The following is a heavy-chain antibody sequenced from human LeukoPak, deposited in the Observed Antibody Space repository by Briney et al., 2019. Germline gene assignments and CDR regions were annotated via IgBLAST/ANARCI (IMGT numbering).Heavy chain of an antibody. J-gene: IGHJ4*02. CDR2: IYYSGST. CDR1: GGSISSSSYD. V-gene: IGHV4-39*01. CDR3: ARQPSGWADY. Sequence: SETLSLTCPVSGGSISSSSYDWGWIRQPPGKGLEWIGTIYYSGSTYYNPSLKSRVTISVDTSKNQFSLKLSSVTAADTAVYYCARQPSGWADYWGQGTLVTVSS. D-gene: IGHD6-19*01.